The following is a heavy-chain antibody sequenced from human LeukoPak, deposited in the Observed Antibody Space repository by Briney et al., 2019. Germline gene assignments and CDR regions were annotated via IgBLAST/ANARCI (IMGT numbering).Heavy chain of an antibody. J-gene: IGHJ4*02. CDR1: GFAFSTSW. CDR2: IEGDGSRT. CDR3: SRDAAYSSFDY. V-gene: IGHV3-7*05. Sequence: GGSLRLSCAASGFAFSTSWMAWVRQAPGKGLEWVANIEGDGSRTNYVDSEKGRFTISRDNAKNSLYLQMNSLRAEDTAVYFCSRDAAYSSFDYWGQGTLVTVSS. D-gene: IGHD4-11*01.